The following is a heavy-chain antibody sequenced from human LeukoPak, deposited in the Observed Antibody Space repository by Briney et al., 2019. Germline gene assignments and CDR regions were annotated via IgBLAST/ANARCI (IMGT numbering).Heavy chain of an antibody. CDR3: AELGITMIGGV. CDR2: ISSSGSTI. D-gene: IGHD3-10*02. CDR1: GFTFSSYE. V-gene: IGHV3-48*03. J-gene: IGHJ6*04. Sequence: GGSLRLSCAASGFTFSSYEMNWVRQAPGKGLEWVSYISSSGSTIYYADSVKGRFTISRDNAKNSLYLRMNSLRAEDAAVYYCAELGITMIGGVWGKGTTVTISS.